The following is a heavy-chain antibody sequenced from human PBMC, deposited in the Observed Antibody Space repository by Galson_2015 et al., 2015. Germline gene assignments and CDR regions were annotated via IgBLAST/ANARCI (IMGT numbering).Heavy chain of an antibody. V-gene: IGHV6-1*01. J-gene: IGHJ4*02. CDR2: AYRGSKWYS. CDR1: GDRVCSHRAA. CDR3: ARDRAPGVSRVYFDY. Sequence: CAISGDRVCSHRAAWNWIRQSESRGLGGRGGAYRGSKWYSDYTVSVKSRITINSDTSKNQFSLQLNSVTPEDTAVYYCARDRAPGVSRVYFDYWGQGTLVTVSS. D-gene: IGHD3-10*01.